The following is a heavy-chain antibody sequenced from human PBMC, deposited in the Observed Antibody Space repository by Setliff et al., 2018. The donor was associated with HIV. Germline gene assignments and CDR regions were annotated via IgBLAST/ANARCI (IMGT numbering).Heavy chain of an antibody. D-gene: IGHD3-22*01. CDR1: GYTFTSYY. CDR3: GAGGYQNAFDI. J-gene: IGHJ3*02. CDR2: INPSGGST. Sequence: ASVKVSCKASGYTFTSYYLHWVRQAPGQGLEWMGIINPSGGSTTYAQKFQGRVTMTTDTSTSTAYMELRSLRSDDTAVYYCGAGGYQNAFDIWGQGTMVTVSS. V-gene: IGHV1-46*01.